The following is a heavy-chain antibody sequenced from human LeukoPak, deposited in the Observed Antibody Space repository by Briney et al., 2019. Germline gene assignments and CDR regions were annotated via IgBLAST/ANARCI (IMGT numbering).Heavy chain of an antibody. Sequence: GGSLRLSCAASGFTFDDYAMHWVRQAPGKGLEWVSGISWNSGSIGYADSVKGRFTISRDNAKNSLYLQMNSLRAEDTALYYCAKDIGLAYSSSWYGAFDIWGQGTMVTVSS. CDR1: GFTFDDYA. CDR3: AKDIGLAYSSSWYGAFDI. J-gene: IGHJ3*02. D-gene: IGHD6-13*01. V-gene: IGHV3-9*01. CDR2: ISWNSGSI.